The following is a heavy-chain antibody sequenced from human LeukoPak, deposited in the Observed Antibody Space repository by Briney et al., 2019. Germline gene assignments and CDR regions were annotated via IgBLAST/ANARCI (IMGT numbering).Heavy chain of an antibody. V-gene: IGHV4-34*01. Sequence: SETLSLTCAVYGGSFSGYYWSWIRQPPGKGLEWIGEINHSGSTNYNPSLKSRVTISVDTSKNQFSLKLSSVTAADTAVYYCVSTRGYSYVSDWGQGTLVTVSS. CDR1: GGSFSGYY. CDR2: INHSGST. D-gene: IGHD5-18*01. J-gene: IGHJ4*02. CDR3: VSTRGYSYVSD.